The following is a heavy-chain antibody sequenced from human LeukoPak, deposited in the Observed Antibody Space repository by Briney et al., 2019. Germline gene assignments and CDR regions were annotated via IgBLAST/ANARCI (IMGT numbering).Heavy chain of an antibody. J-gene: IGHJ5*02. CDR1: GGTFSSYA. D-gene: IGHD2-2*01. CDR2: IIPIFGTA. Sequence: GASVTVSCKASGGTFSSYAISWVRQAPGQGLEWMGGIIPIFGTANYAQKFQGRVAITADESTSTAYMELSSLRSEDTAVYYCAREHIVVVPAATAGSNWFDPWGQGTLVTVSS. CDR3: AREHIVVVPAATAGSNWFDP. V-gene: IGHV1-69*13.